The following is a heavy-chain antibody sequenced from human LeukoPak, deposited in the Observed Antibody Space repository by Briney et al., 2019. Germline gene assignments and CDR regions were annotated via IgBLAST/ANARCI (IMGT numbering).Heavy chain of an antibody. CDR2: ISAYNGNT. V-gene: IGHV1-18*01. D-gene: IGHD6-13*01. CDR3: ARADRGGSSWYSDY. Sequence: ASVKVSCKASGYTFTSYGINWVGQAPGQGLEWMGWISAYNGNTNYAQKVQGRVTMTTDTSTSTTYMELRSLRSDDTAVYYCARADRGGSSWYSDYWGQGTLVTVSS. CDR1: GYTFTSYG. J-gene: IGHJ4*02.